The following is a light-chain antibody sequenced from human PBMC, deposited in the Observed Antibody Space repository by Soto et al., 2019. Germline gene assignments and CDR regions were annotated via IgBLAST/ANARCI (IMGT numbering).Light chain of an antibody. CDR3: QPRTNWQST. CDR2: DAS. V-gene: IGKV3D-11*02. J-gene: IGKJ4*01. CDR1: QSLSRY. Sequence: EVGLTQSPATRSLWLWEGATRAVWASQSLSRYLAWYQQKPGQAPSLLIYDASNRATGIPARFSGSGSGTDFTPTIRSLEPEDFAVYYCQPRTNWQSTFGGGTKVDI.